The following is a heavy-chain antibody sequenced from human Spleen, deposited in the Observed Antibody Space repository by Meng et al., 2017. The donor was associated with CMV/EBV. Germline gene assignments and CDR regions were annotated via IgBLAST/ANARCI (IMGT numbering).Heavy chain of an antibody. CDR2: ISPKTGAT. V-gene: IGHV1-2*02. D-gene: IGHD2-8*01. CDR3: TTVDMVYGPFDP. J-gene: IGHJ5*02. Sequence: CKASGYTFTGKYLHWVRQAPGQGREWMGWISPKTGATKYAQKFQGRAIMTSDTSISTAYMELSRLTSDDTAVYFCTTVDMVYGPFDPWGQGTLVTVSS. CDR1: GYTFTGKY.